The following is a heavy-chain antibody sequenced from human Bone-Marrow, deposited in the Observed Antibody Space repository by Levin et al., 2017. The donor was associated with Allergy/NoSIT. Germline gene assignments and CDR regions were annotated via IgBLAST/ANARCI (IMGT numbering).Heavy chain of an antibody. D-gene: IGHD4-11*01. CDR2: VYYTGFT. CDR3: AKLHEASNSAFDI. V-gene: IGHV4-61*01. Sequence: SETLSLSCTVSGASIGSDSLYWSWVRQPPGGGLEWIGYVYYTGFTNYNPSLETRVTLSVVPSKNQVSLELRSVTAADTAVYYCAKLHEASNSAFDIWGQGTMVTVSS. J-gene: IGHJ3*02. CDR1: GASIGSDSLY.